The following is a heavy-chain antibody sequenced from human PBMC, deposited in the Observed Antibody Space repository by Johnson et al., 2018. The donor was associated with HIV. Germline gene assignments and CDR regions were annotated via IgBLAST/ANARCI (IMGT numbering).Heavy chain of an antibody. CDR2: ISYDGSNK. CDR1: GFTFSSYA. V-gene: IGHV3-30-3*01. D-gene: IGHD6-19*01. Sequence: QVQLVESGGGVVQPGRSLRLSCAASGFTFSSYAMHWVRQAPGKGLEWVAVISYDGSNKYYADSVKGRFTISRDNSKNTLYLQMNSLRAEDTAVYYCARFDSGWQWQGLDIWVQGTMVTVSS. CDR3: ARFDSGWQWQGLDI. J-gene: IGHJ3*02.